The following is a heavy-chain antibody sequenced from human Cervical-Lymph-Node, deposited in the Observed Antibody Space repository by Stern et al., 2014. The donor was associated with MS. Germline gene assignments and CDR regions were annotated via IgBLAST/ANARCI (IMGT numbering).Heavy chain of an antibody. CDR1: GGSIRPYY. J-gene: IGHJ3*02. CDR3: ARGIAVTGRKAFDI. Sequence: QVQLQESGPGLVKPSETLSLMCTVSGGSIRPYYWRWIRQPPGKGLEWIGYIYYDGSPNYNPSLRGRVAISLDTSKNQFSLNLNSVTTADTAVYYCARGIAVTGRKAFDIWGQGTMVTVSP. V-gene: IGHV4-59*01. D-gene: IGHD6-19*01. CDR2: IYYDGSP.